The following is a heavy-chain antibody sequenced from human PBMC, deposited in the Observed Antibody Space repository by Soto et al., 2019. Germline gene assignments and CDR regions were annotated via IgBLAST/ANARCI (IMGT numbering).Heavy chain of an antibody. V-gene: IGHV4-30-4*01. D-gene: IGHD2-8*02. CDR3: ARHAGTGFYDS. CDR2: IYYSGST. CDR1: GGSISSGDYY. J-gene: IGHJ5*01. Sequence: SETLSLTCTVSGGSISSGDYYWSWIRQPPGKGLEWIGYIYYSGSTYYNPSLKSRISISVDTSKNQFSLNLSSVTAADTAVYYCARHAGTGFYDSWGQGIQVTVSS.